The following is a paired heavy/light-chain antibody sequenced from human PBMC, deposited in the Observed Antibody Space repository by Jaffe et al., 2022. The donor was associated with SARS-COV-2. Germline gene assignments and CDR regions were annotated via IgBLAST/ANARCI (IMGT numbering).Heavy chain of an antibody. J-gene: IGHJ3*02. V-gene: IGHV4-30-2*01. CDR1: GGSISSGGYS. CDR3: AGARIFGVGNAFDI. CDR2: IYHSGST. D-gene: IGHD3-3*01. Sequence: QLQLQESGSGLVKPSQTLSLTCAVSGGSISSGGYSWSWIRQPPGKGLEWIGYIYHSGSTYYNPSLKSRVTISVDRSKNQFSLKLSSVTAADTAVYYCAGARIFGVGNAFDIWGQGTMVTVSS.
Light chain of an antibody. J-gene: IGKJ5*01. CDR1: QSLLDSDDGNTY. Sequence: DIVMTQTPLSLPVTPGEPASISCRSSQSLLDSDDGNTYLDWYLQKPGQSPQLLIYTLSYRASGVPDRFSGSGSGTDFTLKISRVEAEDVGVYYCMQRIEFPLTFGQGTRLEIK. CDR3: MQRIEFPLT. CDR2: TLS. V-gene: IGKV2-40*01.